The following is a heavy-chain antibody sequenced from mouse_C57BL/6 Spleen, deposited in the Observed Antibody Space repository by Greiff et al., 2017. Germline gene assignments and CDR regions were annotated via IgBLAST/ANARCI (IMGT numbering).Heavy chain of an antibody. Sequence: VQLQQSGAELVRPGASVKLSCTASGFNIKDYYMHWVKQRPEQGLEWIGRIDPEDGDTEYAPKFQGKATMTADTSSNTAYLQLSSLTSEDTAVYYCTTSYGSSHYFDYWGQGTTLTVSS. CDR1: GFNIKDYY. V-gene: IGHV14-1*01. CDR2: IDPEDGDT. D-gene: IGHD1-1*01. CDR3: TTSYGSSHYFDY. J-gene: IGHJ2*01.